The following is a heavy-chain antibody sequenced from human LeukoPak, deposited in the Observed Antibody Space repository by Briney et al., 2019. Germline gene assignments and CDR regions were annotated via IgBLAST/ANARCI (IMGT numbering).Heavy chain of an antibody. D-gene: IGHD1-26*01. CDR1: GFTVSSNY. J-gene: IGHJ4*02. CDR2: IYSGGRT. CDR3: ARDRGSIVGATGLDY. V-gene: IGHV3-53*01. Sequence: PGGSLRLSCAASGFTVSSNYMSWGRQAPEKGLEWVSIIYSGGRTYYADSVRGRFTISRDNSKNTLYLQMNSLRAEDTAVYYCARDRGSIVGATGLDYWGQGTLVTVSS.